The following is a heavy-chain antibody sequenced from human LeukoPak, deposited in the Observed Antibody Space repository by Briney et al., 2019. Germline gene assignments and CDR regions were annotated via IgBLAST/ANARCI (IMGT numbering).Heavy chain of an antibody. V-gene: IGHV3-21*01. CDR1: EFTFSSYH. Sequence: GGSLRLSCAASEFTFSSYHKNWVRQAPGKGLEWVSFISSSSSYIYYADSVKGRFTIYRDNAKNSLYLQMNSLGVEDTAVYYCARGPLGGYNSAWFDPWGQGTLVTVSS. CDR3: ARGPLGGYNSAWFDP. D-gene: IGHD5-24*01. CDR2: ISSSSSYI. J-gene: IGHJ5*02.